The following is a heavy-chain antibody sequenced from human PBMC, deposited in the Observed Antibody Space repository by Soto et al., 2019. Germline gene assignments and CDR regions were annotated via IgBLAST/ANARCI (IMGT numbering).Heavy chain of an antibody. CDR1: GGTFSSYA. D-gene: IGHD5-18*01. CDR2: IIPIFGTA. J-gene: IGHJ4*02. Sequence: VKVSCKASGGTFSSYAISWVRQAPGQGLEWMGGIIPIFGTANYAQKFQGRVTITADESTSTAYMELSSLRSEDTAVYYCAREEDTAMPRDYWGQGTLVTVSS. V-gene: IGHV1-69*13. CDR3: AREEDTAMPRDY.